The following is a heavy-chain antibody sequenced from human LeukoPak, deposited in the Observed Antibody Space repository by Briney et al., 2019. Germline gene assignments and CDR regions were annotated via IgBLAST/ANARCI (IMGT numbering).Heavy chain of an antibody. CDR2: INPNSGGT. J-gene: IGHJ3*02. CDR3: ASGSSGYAFDI. D-gene: IGHD3-22*01. Sequence: ASVKVSCKASGGTFSSYAISCVRQAPGQGLEWMGWINPNSGGTNYAQKFQGRVTMTRDTSISTAYMELSRLRSDDTAVYYCASGSSGYAFDIWGQGTMVTVSS. CDR1: GGTFSSYA. V-gene: IGHV1-2*02.